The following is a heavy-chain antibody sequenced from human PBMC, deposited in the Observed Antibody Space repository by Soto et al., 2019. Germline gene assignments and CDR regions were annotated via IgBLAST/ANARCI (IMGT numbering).Heavy chain of an antibody. Sequence: QVQLQESGPGLVKPSETLSLTCTVSGGSISSYYWSWIRQPPGKGLEWIGYIYYSGSTNYNPSLKSRVTISVDTSKNQFSLKLSSVTAADTAVYYCARDVLYYYDSSGYYVGWYFDLWGRGTLVTVSS. J-gene: IGHJ2*01. CDR2: IYYSGST. V-gene: IGHV4-59*01. D-gene: IGHD3-22*01. CDR1: GGSISSYY. CDR3: ARDVLYYYDSSGYYVGWYFDL.